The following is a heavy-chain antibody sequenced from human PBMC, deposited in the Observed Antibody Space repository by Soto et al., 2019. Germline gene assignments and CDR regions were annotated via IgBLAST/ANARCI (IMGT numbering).Heavy chain of an antibody. CDR3: ARGRGIREEVPAAIDGYYYYMDV. Sequence: SETLSLTCTVSGGSISSSSYYWGWIRQPPGKGLEWIGSIYYSGSTYYNPSLKSRITISVDTSKNQFSLKLSSVTAADTAVYYCARGRGIREEVPAAIDGYYYYMDVWGKGTTVTVSS. CDR1: GGSISSSSYY. CDR2: IYYSGST. J-gene: IGHJ6*03. V-gene: IGHV4-39*01. D-gene: IGHD2-2*02.